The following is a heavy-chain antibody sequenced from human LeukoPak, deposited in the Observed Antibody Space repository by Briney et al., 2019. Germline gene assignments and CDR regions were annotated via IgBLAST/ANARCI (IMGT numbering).Heavy chain of an antibody. CDR3: AKEGSSLNHFDY. D-gene: IGHD6-13*01. Sequence: PGGSLRLSCAASGFTVSSNYMSWVRQAPGKGLEWVSAISGSGGSTYYADSVKGRFTISRDNSKNTLYLRMNSLRAEDTAVYYCAKEGSSLNHFDYWGQGTLVTVSS. J-gene: IGHJ4*02. CDR1: GFTVSSNY. V-gene: IGHV3-23*01. CDR2: ISGSGGST.